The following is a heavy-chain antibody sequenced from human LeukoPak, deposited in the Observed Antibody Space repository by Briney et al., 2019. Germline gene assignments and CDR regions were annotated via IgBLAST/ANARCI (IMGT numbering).Heavy chain of an antibody. CDR2: ISKSGDHT. CDR3: ATSWGPDTSAFRWGRDGMDV. Sequence: GGSLRLSCAVSGLTYNNYAMSWVRQAPGKGLEWVSAISKSGDHTYYAASAKGRFTIYRDNSKNTQYLQMNSLRAEDTAVYYCATSWGPDTSAFRWGRDGMDVWGQGTTVIVS. V-gene: IGHV3-23*01. CDR1: GLTYNNYA. J-gene: IGHJ6*02. D-gene: IGHD3-16*01.